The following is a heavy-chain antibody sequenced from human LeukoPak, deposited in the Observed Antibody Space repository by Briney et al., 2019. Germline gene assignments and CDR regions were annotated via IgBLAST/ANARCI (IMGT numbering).Heavy chain of an antibody. D-gene: IGHD1/OR15-1a*01. CDR2: IWYSGST. Sequence: SEKLSRTGTVSGGSISGYGWRWIRQAAGKGLEWIGYIWYSGSTNSNPALKRLVTISLDTSKNQLSLKLSSGTAADTAGYYYATATLRTNNGNYYYVDVPGRGTTVHDSS. V-gene: IGHV4-59*01. CDR3: ATATLRTNNGNYYYVDV. J-gene: IGHJ6*03. CDR1: GGSISGYG.